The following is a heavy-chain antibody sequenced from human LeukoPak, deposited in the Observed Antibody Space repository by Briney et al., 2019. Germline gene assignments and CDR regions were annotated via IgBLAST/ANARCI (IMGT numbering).Heavy chain of an antibody. V-gene: IGHV1-18*01. D-gene: IGHD2-2*01. CDR3: ARDLVVPAATRFDP. CDR2: ISAYNGNT. J-gene: IGHJ5*02. Sequence: ASVKVSCKASGYTFTSYGISWVRQAPGQGLEWIGWISAYNGNTNYAQKLQGRVTMTTDTSTSTAYMELRSLRSDDTAVDYCARDLVVPAATRFDPWGQGTLVTVSS. CDR1: GYTFTSYG.